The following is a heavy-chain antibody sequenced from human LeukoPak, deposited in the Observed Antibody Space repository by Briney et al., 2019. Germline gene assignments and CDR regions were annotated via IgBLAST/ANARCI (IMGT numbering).Heavy chain of an antibody. CDR3: AKDGELFGYFDY. J-gene: IGHJ4*02. D-gene: IGHD3-10*01. Sequence: PGGSLRLSCAPSRFTFRSYAMSWVRQAPGKGLEWVSAISGSGGSTYYADSVKGRFTISRDNSKNTLYLQMNSLRAEDTAVYYCAKDGELFGYFDYWGQGTLVTVSS. CDR2: ISGSGGST. CDR1: RFTFRSYA. V-gene: IGHV3-23*01.